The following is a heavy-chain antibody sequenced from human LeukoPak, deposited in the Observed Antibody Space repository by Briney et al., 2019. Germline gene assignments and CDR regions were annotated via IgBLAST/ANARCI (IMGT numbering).Heavy chain of an antibody. CDR1: GVIFSSYE. Sequence: GGALRLSCAASGVIFSSYEMNWVRQAPGKGLECVSYISIIGSNIYYAESVKGRCTISRDNAKTSLYLPMNSLRAEATAVYYCARESPIGYSYGNNYFDYWGQGTLVTVSS. J-gene: IGHJ4*02. D-gene: IGHD5-18*01. V-gene: IGHV3-48*03. CDR2: ISIIGSNI. CDR3: ARESPIGYSYGNNYFDY.